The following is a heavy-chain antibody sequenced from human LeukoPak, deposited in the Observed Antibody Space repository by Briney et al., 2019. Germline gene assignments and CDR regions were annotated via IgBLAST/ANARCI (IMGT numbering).Heavy chain of an antibody. CDR3: ARDGAVLGSLLWFGEL. Sequence: ASVKVSCKVSGYTLTELSMHWVRQAPGKGLEWMGSFDPKDGETIYAQKFQGRVTMTEDTSTDTAYMELSSLRSEDTAVYYCARDGAVLGSLLWFGELWGQGTLVTVSS. D-gene: IGHD3-10*01. V-gene: IGHV1-24*01. J-gene: IGHJ4*02. CDR1: GYTLTELS. CDR2: FDPKDGET.